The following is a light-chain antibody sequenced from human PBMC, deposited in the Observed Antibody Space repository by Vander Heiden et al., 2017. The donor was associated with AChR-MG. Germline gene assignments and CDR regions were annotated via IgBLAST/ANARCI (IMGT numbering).Light chain of an antibody. V-gene: IGKV3-15*01. J-gene: IGKJ2*01. CDR3: QQYNNWSYT. CDR2: GAS. Sequence: IVLTHSPATPSVSPGERATLSCRASQSVSSNLAWYQQKPGQAPRLLIYGASTRATGIPARFSGSGSGTEFTLTISSLQSEDFAVYYCQQYNNWSYTFGQGTKLEIK. CDR1: QSVSSN.